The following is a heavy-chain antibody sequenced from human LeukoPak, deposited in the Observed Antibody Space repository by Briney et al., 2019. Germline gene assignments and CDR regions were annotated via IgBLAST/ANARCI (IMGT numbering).Heavy chain of an antibody. CDR2: ISSSSSYI. J-gene: IGHJ6*02. CDR3: ARDHCSSTSCYYGMDV. Sequence: PGGSLRLSCAASGFTFSSYSMTWVRQAPGKGLEWVSFISSSSSYIYYADSVKGRFTISRDNAKNSLYLQMNSLRAEDTAVYYCARDHCSSTSCYYGMDVWGQGTTVTVS. D-gene: IGHD2-2*01. V-gene: IGHV3-21*01. CDR1: GFTFSSYS.